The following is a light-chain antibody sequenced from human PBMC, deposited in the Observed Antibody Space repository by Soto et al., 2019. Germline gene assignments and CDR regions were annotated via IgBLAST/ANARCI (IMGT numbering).Light chain of an antibody. Sequence: DTQMTQSPSSLSASLGDRVTITCRASQRISTNLNWYQQKPGKAPKLLIYGASSLQTGVPSTFTGSGSGTDFTLSISSLQPEDFATYYCQQSYTTPYSFGQGTKLEFK. CDR2: GAS. CDR1: QRISTN. J-gene: IGKJ2*03. V-gene: IGKV1-39*01. CDR3: QQSYTTPYS.